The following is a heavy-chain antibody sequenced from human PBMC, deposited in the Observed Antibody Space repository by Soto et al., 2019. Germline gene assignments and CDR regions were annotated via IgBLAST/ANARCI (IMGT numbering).Heavy chain of an antibody. Sequence: PGGSLRLSCAASGFTLSTYWMHWVRQPPGKGLVWVSRINADGSTLTYADSVKGRFTISRDNAKNTLYLQMNSLRAEDTAVYYCTRSYYGSWTSAEPDYWGRGTLVTVSS. J-gene: IGHJ4*02. V-gene: IGHV3-74*01. CDR1: GFTLSTYW. D-gene: IGHD3-10*01. CDR2: INADGSTL. CDR3: TRSYYGSWTSAEPDY.